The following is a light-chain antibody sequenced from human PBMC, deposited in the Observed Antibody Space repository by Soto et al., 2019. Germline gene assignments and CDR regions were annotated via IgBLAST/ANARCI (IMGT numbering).Light chain of an antibody. J-gene: IGKJ2*02. CDR2: KAS. CDR1: QSINNW. Sequence: DTQMTQSPSTLSASVGDRVTITFRASQSINNWLAWYQQKPGKAPKLLIYKASNLESGVPSRFSGSPSGTEFTLTISSLQPDDLATYYCQQYNGYSGTFGQGTKLEIK. CDR3: QQYNGYSGT. V-gene: IGKV1-5*03.